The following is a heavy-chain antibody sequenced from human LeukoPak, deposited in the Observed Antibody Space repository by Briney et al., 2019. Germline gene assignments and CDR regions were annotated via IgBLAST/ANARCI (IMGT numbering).Heavy chain of an antibody. D-gene: IGHD3-10*01. CDR1: GGSFSGYY. J-gene: IGHJ3*02. CDR3: AKSNGYGLVDI. Sequence: SETLSLTCAVYGGSFSGYYWSWIRQPPGKGLEWIGEINHSGSTNYSPSLKSRVTISLDTSRNQFSLKLSSVTAADTAVYYCAKSNGYGLVDIWGQGTMVTVSS. V-gene: IGHV4-34*01. CDR2: INHSGST.